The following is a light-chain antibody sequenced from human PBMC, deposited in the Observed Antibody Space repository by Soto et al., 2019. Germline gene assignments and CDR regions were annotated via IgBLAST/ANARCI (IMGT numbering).Light chain of an antibody. CDR3: QQYGSSPLT. J-gene: IGKJ5*01. V-gene: IGKV3-20*01. CDR1: QSVSSSY. Sequence: EIVLTHSPGTLSLSPWERATLSCRASQSVSSSYLAWYQQKPGQAPRLLIYGASSRATGIPDRFSGSGSGTDFTLTISRLGPEDFAVYYCQQYGSSPLTFGQGTRLEIK. CDR2: GAS.